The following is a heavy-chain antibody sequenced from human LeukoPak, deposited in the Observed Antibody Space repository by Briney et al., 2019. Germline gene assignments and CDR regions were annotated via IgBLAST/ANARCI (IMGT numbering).Heavy chain of an antibody. CDR2: ITSGSTYT. J-gene: IGHJ3*02. Sequence: GGSLRLSCAASGFTFSNYYMSWIRQAPGKGLEWVSYITSGSTYTNYADSVKGRFTIPRDNSKNSLYLQMNSLSAEDTAVYYCAGVKGTYCTSTTCQPAFDIWGQGTMVTVSS. CDR3: AGVKGTYCTSTTCQPAFDI. D-gene: IGHD2-2*01. V-gene: IGHV3-11*05. CDR1: GFTFSNYY.